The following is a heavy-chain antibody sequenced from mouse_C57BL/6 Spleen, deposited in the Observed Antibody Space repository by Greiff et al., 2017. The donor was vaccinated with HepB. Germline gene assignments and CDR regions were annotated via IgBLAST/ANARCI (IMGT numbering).Heavy chain of an antibody. J-gene: IGHJ1*03. CDR3: ARGGYDYGAYWYFDV. Sequence: QVHLQQPGAELVRPGYSVKLSCKASGYTFTSYWMDWVKQRPGQGLEWIGNIYPSDSETQYNQKFKDKATLTVDKSSSTADMQLSSLTSEDSAVYYCARGGYDYGAYWYFDVGGTGTTVTVSS. V-gene: IGHV1-61*01. CDR1: GYTFTSYW. CDR2: IYPSDSET. D-gene: IGHD2-4*01.